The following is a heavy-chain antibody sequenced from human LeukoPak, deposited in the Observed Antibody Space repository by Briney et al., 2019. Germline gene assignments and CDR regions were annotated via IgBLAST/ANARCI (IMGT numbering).Heavy chain of an antibody. D-gene: IGHD3-10*01. J-gene: IGHJ4*02. Sequence: GGSLRLSCAASGFIFSNYWMHWVRQAPGKGLVWVSRINSDDSRKSYADSVKGRFTISRDNAENTLYLQMNSLRAEDTALYYCARDMYDNGWSSFDYWGQGTLVTVSS. CDR3: ARDMYDNGWSSFDY. CDR2: INSDDSRK. V-gene: IGHV3-74*01. CDR1: GFIFSNYW.